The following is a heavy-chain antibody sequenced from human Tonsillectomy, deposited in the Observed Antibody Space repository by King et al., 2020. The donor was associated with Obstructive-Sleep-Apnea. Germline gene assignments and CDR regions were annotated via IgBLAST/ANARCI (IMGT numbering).Heavy chain of an antibody. V-gene: IGHV4-39*07. D-gene: IGHD6-19*01. CDR2: IVSTRST. Sequence: QLQESGPGLMKPSETLSLTCTLSGGSLSSSRPFYWAWILQPPRKGLEWFGSIVSTRSTNYNPSLKRRVTLSLDTSHSQFSLKLCSVTAADTAVYYCGRSYSSGGTVDYWGQGTLVTVSS. CDR3: GRSYSSGGTVDY. J-gene: IGHJ4*02. CDR1: GGSLSSSRPFY.